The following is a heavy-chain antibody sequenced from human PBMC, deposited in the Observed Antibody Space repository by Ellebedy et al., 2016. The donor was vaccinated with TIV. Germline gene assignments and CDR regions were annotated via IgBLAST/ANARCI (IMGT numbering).Heavy chain of an antibody. Sequence: SCXASGYTFTGYYMHWVRQAPGKGLEWVAVIWYDGSNKYYADSVKGRFTISRDNSKNTLYLQMNSLRAEDTAVYYCARGRIADSWATFDYWGQGTLVTVSS. D-gene: IGHD6-13*01. CDR1: GYTFTGYY. CDR2: IWYDGSNK. CDR3: ARGRIADSWATFDY. J-gene: IGHJ4*02. V-gene: IGHV3-33*01.